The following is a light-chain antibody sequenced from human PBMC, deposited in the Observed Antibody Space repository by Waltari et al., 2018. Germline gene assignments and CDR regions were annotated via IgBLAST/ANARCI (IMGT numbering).Light chain of an antibody. CDR2: RAY. CDR1: QSVRTF. V-gene: IGKV1-5*03. CDR3: EQYIHDSWT. J-gene: IGKJ1*01. Sequence: IQLTQSPSPLSAAVADRVTITCRASQSVRTFVAWYQQKPAKAPKLLIYRAYTLESGFPSRFAGSGSEAEFTLSNSGLQPDDFATYYSEQYIHDSWTFGQGTEVDI.